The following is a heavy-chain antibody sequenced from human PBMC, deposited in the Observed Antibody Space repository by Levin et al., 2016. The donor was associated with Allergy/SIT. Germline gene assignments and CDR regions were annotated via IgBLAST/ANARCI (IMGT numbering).Heavy chain of an antibody. D-gene: IGHD3-22*01. J-gene: IGHJ4*02. CDR2: ISSSSSYI. V-gene: IGHV3-21*01. CDR1: GFTFSSYS. Sequence: GESLKISCAASGFTFSSYSMNWVRQAPGKGLEWVSSISSSSSYIYYADSVKGRFTISRDNAKNSLYLQMNSLRAEDTAVYYCARIKTYYYDSSGYEIDYWGQGTLVTVSS. CDR3: ARIKTYYYDSSGYEIDY.